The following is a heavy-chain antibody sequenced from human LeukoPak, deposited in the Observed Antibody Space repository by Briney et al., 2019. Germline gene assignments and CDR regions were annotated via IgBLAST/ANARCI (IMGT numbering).Heavy chain of an antibody. V-gene: IGHV3-23*01. CDR1: GFTFSSYA. CDR3: AKNTVTAVAGEGYFDY. J-gene: IGHJ4*02. Sequence: QPGGSLRLSCAASGFTFSSYAMSWVRQAPGKGLEWVSAISGSGGSRYYADSVKGRFTISRDNSKNTLYLQMNSLRAEDTAVYYCAKNTVTAVAGEGYFDYWGQGTLVTVSS. D-gene: IGHD6-19*01. CDR2: ISGSGGSR.